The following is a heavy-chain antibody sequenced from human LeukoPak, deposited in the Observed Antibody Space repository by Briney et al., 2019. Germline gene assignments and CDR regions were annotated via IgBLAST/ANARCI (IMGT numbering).Heavy chain of an antibody. CDR2: ISYDGSNK. V-gene: IGHV3-30-3*01. J-gene: IGHJ3*01. Sequence: GRSLRLSCAASGFTFSTYAMHWVRQAPGKGLEWVAVISYDGSNKYYVDSVKGRFTISRDNSKNTLYLQMNSLRAEDTAMYYCARDGYASGLAAFDLWGQGTMVTVSS. CDR1: GFTFSTYA. D-gene: IGHD6-19*01. CDR3: ARDGYASGLAAFDL.